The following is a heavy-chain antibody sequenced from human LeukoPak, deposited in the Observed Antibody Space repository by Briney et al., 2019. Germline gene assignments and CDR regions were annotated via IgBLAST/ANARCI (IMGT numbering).Heavy chain of an antibody. CDR1: GFTFSAYG. J-gene: IGHJ3*02. D-gene: IGHD2-15*01. Sequence: GGSLRLSCAVSGFTFSAYGMHWVRQAPGKGLEWVAVISYDGSNKYYADSVKGRFTISRDNSKNTLYLQMNSLRAEDTAVYYCILVYCSGGSCFDAFDIWGQGTMVTVSS. CDR2: ISYDGSNK. V-gene: IGHV3-30*03. CDR3: ILVYCSGGSCFDAFDI.